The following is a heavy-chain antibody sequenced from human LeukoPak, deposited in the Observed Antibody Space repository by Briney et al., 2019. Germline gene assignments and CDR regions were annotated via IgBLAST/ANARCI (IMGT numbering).Heavy chain of an antibody. J-gene: IGHJ5*02. D-gene: IGHD3-3*01. V-gene: IGHV4-39*01. Sequence: SETLSLTCTVSGGSISSSSYYWGWIRQPPGRGLAWIGSIYYSVSTYHNQSLKRRVTISVGKSKHQFSLKLSSVTAADTAVYYCARHPRHYDFWSGYFGWFDPWGQGTLVTVSS. CDR1: GGSISSSSYY. CDR2: IYYSVST. CDR3: ARHPRHYDFWSGYFGWFDP.